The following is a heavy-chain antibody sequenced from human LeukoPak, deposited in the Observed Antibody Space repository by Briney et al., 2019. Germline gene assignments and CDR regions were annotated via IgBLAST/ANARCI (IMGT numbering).Heavy chain of an antibody. J-gene: IGHJ6*02. CDR2: IGTAGAR. CDR3: ARGAAAGGYYYYGMDV. D-gene: IGHD6-13*01. CDR1: RFTFSSYD. Sequence: GGSLRLSCAASRFTFSSYDMHWVRQATGQGLEWVSAIGTAGARYYPGSVRGRLTISRENAKNSLYLQITSLGAGDTAVYYCARGAAAGGYYYYGMDVGGQGTTVTVSS. V-gene: IGHV3-13*01.